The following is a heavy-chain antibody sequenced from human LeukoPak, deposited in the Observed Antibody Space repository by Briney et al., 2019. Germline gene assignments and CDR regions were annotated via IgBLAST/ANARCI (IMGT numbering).Heavy chain of an antibody. CDR1: GYTFTGYY. Sequence: ASVKVSCKTSGYTFTGYYIHWVQQAPGQGLEWMGWINPSTGITNYARNFQGRVTMTRDTSISTAYMELSRLRSDDTAVYYCARDRIMITFGAIDAFDIWGQGTMVTVSS. CDR2: INPSTGIT. J-gene: IGHJ3*02. CDR3: ARDRIMITFGAIDAFDI. V-gene: IGHV1-2*02. D-gene: IGHD3-16*01.